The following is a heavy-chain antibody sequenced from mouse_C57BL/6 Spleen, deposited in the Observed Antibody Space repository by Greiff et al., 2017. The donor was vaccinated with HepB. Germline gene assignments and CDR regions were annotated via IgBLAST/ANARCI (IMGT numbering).Heavy chain of an antibody. CDR3: ARWRTGTRYFDV. V-gene: IGHV1-55*01. Sequence: QVQLQQPGAELVKPGASVKMSCKASGYTFTSYWITWVKQRPGQGLEWIGDIYPGSGSTNYNEKFKSKATLTVDTSSSTAYMQLSSLTSEDSAVYYCARWRTGTRYFDVWGTGTTVTVSS. J-gene: IGHJ1*03. D-gene: IGHD4-1*01. CDR2: IYPGSGST. CDR1: GYTFTSYW.